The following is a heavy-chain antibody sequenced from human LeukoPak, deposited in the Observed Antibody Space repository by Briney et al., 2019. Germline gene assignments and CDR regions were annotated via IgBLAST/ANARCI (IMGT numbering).Heavy chain of an antibody. Sequence: GGSLRLSCTASGVTFSSAWMSWVHQAPGKGLEWVGRMRSKTDGGTTEYAAPVKGRFTISRDDSKNTLYVQMNSLKTEDTAVYYCATSNLATWGQGTLVTVSS. CDR3: ATSNLAT. CDR2: MRSKTDGGTT. CDR1: GVTFSSAW. V-gene: IGHV3-15*01. J-gene: IGHJ5*02.